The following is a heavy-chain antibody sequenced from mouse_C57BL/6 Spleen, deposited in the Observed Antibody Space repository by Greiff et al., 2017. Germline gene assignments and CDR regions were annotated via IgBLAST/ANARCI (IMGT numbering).Heavy chain of an antibody. Sequence: EVMLVESGGDLVKPGGSLKLSCAASGFTFSSYGMSWVRQTPDKRLEWVATISSGGSYTYYPDSVKGRFTMSRDNAKNTLYLQMSSLKSEDTAMYYCARHVLLRLGAMDYWGQGTSVTVSS. CDR1: GFTFSSYG. V-gene: IGHV5-6*01. J-gene: IGHJ4*01. CDR3: ARHVLLRLGAMDY. CDR2: ISSGGSYT. D-gene: IGHD1-1*01.